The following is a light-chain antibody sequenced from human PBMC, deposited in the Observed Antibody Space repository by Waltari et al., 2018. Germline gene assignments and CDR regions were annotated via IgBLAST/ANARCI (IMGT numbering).Light chain of an antibody. J-gene: IGLJ3*02. Sequence: QSVLTQPPSASGTPGQRVSISCSGSSSNMGTNTVNWYQQPPGTAPKLLIYTNSQRPSGVPDRFSGSKSGTSASLAISGRQSEDEADYYCAAWDDSLNGWVFGGGTKLTVL. CDR1: SSNMGTNT. CDR2: TNS. V-gene: IGLV1-44*01. CDR3: AAWDDSLNGWV.